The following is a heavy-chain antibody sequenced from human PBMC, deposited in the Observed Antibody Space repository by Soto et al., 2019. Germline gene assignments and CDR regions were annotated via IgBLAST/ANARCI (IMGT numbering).Heavy chain of an antibody. D-gene: IGHD3-10*01. CDR3: AKGAMVRGVIVTHFDY. CDR1: GFTFTSYA. V-gene: IGHV3-23*01. J-gene: IGHJ4*02. CDR2: ISGSGGST. Sequence: EVQLLESGGGLVQPGGSLRLSCAASGFTFTSYAMSWVRQAPGKGLEWVSGISGSGGSTYHADSVKGRFTVSRDNXKXTLYLQMNSLRAEDTAVYYCAKGAMVRGVIVTHFDYWGQGTLVTVSS.